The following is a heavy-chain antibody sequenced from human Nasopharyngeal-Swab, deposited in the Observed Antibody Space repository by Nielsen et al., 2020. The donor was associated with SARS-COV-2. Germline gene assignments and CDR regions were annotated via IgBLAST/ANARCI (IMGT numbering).Heavy chain of an antibody. D-gene: IGHD2-2*03. J-gene: IGHJ4*02. V-gene: IGHV3-23*01. CDR3: AKGPGYCSSTSCARKAYFDY. CDR1: GFTFSSYD. Sequence: GGSLRLSCAASGFTFSSYDMSWVRQAPGKGLEWVSAISGSGGSTYYADSVKGRFTISRDNSKNTLYLQMNSLRAEDTAVYYCAKGPGYCSSTSCARKAYFDYWGQGTLVTVSS. CDR2: ISGSGGST.